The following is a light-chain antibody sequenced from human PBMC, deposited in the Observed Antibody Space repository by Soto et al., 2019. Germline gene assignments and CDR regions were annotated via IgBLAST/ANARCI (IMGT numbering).Light chain of an antibody. V-gene: IGKV1-5*01. Sequence: DVQMTQSPSTLSASVGDRVTITCRASQSINNLLAWYQQKPGKAPKFLIYDVSTLESGVPSRFSGSGSGTEFTLTISSLQPDDFATYYCQQCMSYSFGQGTKVDIK. CDR1: QSINNL. CDR3: QQCMSYS. CDR2: DVS. J-gene: IGKJ1*01.